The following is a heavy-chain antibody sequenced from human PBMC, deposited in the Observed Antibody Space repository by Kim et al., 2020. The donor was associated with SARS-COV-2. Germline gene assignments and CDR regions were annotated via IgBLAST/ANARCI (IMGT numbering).Heavy chain of an antibody. CDR2: IYYSGST. V-gene: IGHV4-59*01. CDR1: GGSISSYY. Sequence: SETLSLTCTVSGGSISSYYWSWIRQPPGKGLEWIGYIYYSGSTNYNPSLKSRVTISVDTSKNQFSLKLSSVTAADTAVYYCARGELAVAGTNWFDPWGQGTLVTVSS. CDR3: ARGELAVAGTNWFDP. J-gene: IGHJ5*02. D-gene: IGHD6-19*01.